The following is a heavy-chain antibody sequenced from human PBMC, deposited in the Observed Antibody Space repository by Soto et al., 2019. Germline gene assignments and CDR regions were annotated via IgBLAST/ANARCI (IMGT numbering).Heavy chain of an antibody. CDR1: GFTFSSYS. Sequence: GGSLRLSCVASGFTFSSYSMNWLRQTPGKGLEWVSSISTGSSFIYYADSVRGRFTISRDNAKNSLFLQMNSLKAEDSAVYFCARDRGGLAARLPAYWGQGTLVTVSS. D-gene: IGHD6-6*01. J-gene: IGHJ4*02. V-gene: IGHV3-21*01. CDR3: ARDRGGLAARLPAY. CDR2: ISTGSSFI.